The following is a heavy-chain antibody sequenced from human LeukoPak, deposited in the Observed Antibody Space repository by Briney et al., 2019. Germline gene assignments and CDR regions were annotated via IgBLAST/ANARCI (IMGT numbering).Heavy chain of an antibody. Sequence: SETLSLTCTVSGCSMSSYYWSWIRQPPGRGLEYIGYIYYSGSTNYNPSLESRVTMSTTTSRTHSPLKVRFAPAADKAVYYCARHPADYGDYGEPNHFYMDVWGKGTTVTVSS. CDR3: ARHPADYGDYGEPNHFYMDV. CDR1: GCSMSSYY. CDR2: IYYSGST. J-gene: IGHJ6*03. D-gene: IGHD4-17*01. V-gene: IGHV4-59*08.